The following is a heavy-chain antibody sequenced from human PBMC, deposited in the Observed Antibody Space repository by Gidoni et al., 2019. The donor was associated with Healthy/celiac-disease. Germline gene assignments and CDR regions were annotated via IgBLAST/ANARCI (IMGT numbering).Heavy chain of an antibody. Sequence: QVQLVESGGGVVQPGRSLRLSCAASGFTFSSYAMHWVRQAPGKGLGWVAVISYDGSNKYYADSVKGRFTISRDNSKNTLYLQMNSLRAEDTAVYYCARDRQISIAVAGNQDYWGQGTLVTVSS. J-gene: IGHJ4*02. V-gene: IGHV3-30-3*01. D-gene: IGHD6-19*01. CDR3: ARDRQISIAVAGNQDY. CDR2: ISYDGSNK. CDR1: GFTFSSYA.